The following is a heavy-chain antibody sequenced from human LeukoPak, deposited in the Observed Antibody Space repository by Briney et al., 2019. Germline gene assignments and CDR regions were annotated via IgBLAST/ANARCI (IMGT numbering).Heavy chain of an antibody. D-gene: IGHD2/OR15-2a*01. Sequence: GASVKVSCKASGYTFTGYYMHWVRQAPGQGLEWMGWMNPNSGNTGYAQKFQGRVTITRNTSISTAYMELSSLRSEDTAVYYCAREGANSPSGWYFDLWGRGTLVTVSS. V-gene: IGHV1-8*03. CDR1: GYTFTGYY. CDR2: MNPNSGNT. J-gene: IGHJ2*01. CDR3: AREGANSPSGWYFDL.